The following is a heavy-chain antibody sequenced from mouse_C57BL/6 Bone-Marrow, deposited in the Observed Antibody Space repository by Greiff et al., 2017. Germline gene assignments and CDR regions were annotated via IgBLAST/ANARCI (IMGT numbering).Heavy chain of an antibody. J-gene: IGHJ4*01. Sequence: EVMLVESGGDLVKPGGSLKLSCAASGFTFSSYGMSWVRQTPDKRLEWVATISSGGSYTYYPDSVKGRFTISRDNAKNTLYLQMSSLKSEDTAMYYCARPSYYYGSSYYYAMDYWGQGTSVTVSS. D-gene: IGHD1-1*01. CDR2: ISSGGSYT. CDR3: ARPSYYYGSSYYYAMDY. CDR1: GFTFSSYG. V-gene: IGHV5-6*01.